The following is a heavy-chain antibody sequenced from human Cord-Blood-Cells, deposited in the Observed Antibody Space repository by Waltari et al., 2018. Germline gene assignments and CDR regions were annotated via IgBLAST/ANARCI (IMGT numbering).Heavy chain of an antibody. CDR2: ISSSSSYI. D-gene: IGHD2-8*02. J-gene: IGHJ4*02. Sequence: AASGFTFSSYSMNWVRQAPGKGLEWVSSISSSSSYIYYADAVKGRFTISRDNAKNSLYLQMNSLRAEDTAVYYCAREVDRIVLVVYVIPTFDYWGQGTLVTVSS. V-gene: IGHV3-21*01. CDR1: GFTFSSYS. CDR3: AREVDRIVLVVYVIPTFDY.